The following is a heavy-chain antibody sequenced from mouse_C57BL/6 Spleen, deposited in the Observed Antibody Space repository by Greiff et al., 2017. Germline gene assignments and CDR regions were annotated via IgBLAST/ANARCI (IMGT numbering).Heavy chain of an antibody. CDR2: IDPETGGT. CDR1: GYTFTDYE. Sequence: QVQLQQSGAELVRPGASVTLSCKASGYTFTDYEMHWVKQTPVHGLEWIGAIDPETGGTAYNQRFKGKAILTADKSSCTAYMELRSLTSEDSAVYYCTRGASLYYFDYWGQGTTLTVSS. V-gene: IGHV1-15*01. J-gene: IGHJ2*01. CDR3: TRGASLYYFDY. D-gene: IGHD6-1*01.